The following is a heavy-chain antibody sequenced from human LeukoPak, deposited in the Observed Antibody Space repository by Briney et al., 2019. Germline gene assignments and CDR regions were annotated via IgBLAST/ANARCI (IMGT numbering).Heavy chain of an antibody. CDR1: GFTFSSYA. V-gene: IGHV3-64D*06. Sequence: QPGGSLRLSCSASGFTFSSYAMHWVRQAPGKGLEYVSAIRSNGGSTYYADSVKGRFTISRDNSKNTLYLQMSSLRAEDTAVYYCVKGWSAVAGTGLDYWGQGTLVTVSS. CDR2: IRSNGGST. J-gene: IGHJ4*02. D-gene: IGHD6-19*01. CDR3: VKGWSAVAGTGLDY.